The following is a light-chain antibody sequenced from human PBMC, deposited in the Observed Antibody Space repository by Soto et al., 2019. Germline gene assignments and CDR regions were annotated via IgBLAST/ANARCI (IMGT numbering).Light chain of an antibody. Sequence: QSVLAQPSSGSGAPGPSITISCTGISSDLGYKFVSWYQQYPGKAPKLIIYDVNNRPSWASDRFSGSKSGNTASLTISGLQAEDEADYYCSSYVVTGTYVFGTGTKVTVL. V-gene: IGLV2-14*03. CDR3: SSYVVTGTYV. J-gene: IGLJ1*01. CDR1: SSDLGYKF. CDR2: DVN.